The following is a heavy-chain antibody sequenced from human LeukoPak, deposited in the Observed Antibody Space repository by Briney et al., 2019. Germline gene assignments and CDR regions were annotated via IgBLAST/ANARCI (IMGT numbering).Heavy chain of an antibody. Sequence: RASVKVSCKASGYTFTGYYMHWVRQAPGQGLEWMGRINPNSGGTNYAQKFQGRVTMTRDTSISTAYMELSRLRSDDTAVYYCARVPGGRAVAGVFDYWGQGTLVTVSS. V-gene: IGHV1-2*06. CDR2: INPNSGGT. D-gene: IGHD6-19*01. CDR1: GYTFTGYY. J-gene: IGHJ4*02. CDR3: ARVPGGRAVAGVFDY.